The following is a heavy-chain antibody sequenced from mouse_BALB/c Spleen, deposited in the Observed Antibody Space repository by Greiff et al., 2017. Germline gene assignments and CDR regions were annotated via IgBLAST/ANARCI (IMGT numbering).Heavy chain of an antibody. CDR1: GFTFSSFG. CDR3: ARSRTTVVADY. Sequence: DVKLVESGGGLVQPGGSRKLSCAASGFTFSSFGMHWVRQAPEKGLEWVAYISSGSSTIYYADTVKGRFTITRDNPMNTLFLQMTSLKSEDTAMYYCARSRTTVVADYWGQGTTLTVSS. D-gene: IGHD1-1*01. CDR2: ISSGSSTI. V-gene: IGHV5-17*02. J-gene: IGHJ2*01.